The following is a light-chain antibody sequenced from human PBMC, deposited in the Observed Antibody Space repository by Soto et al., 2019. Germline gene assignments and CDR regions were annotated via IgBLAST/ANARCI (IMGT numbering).Light chain of an antibody. J-gene: IGKJ4*01. CDR1: QSVSSN. V-gene: IGKV3D-11*03. Sequence: VFKQSPATLSVSPGERATLSCRASQSVSSNLAWYQQKPGQAPRLLIYGASTRATGIPARFSGSGSGTDFTLTLRSLEPADGVVDEGQQRSNWPLTFSGGTKVDIK. CDR3: QQRSNWPLT. CDR2: GAS.